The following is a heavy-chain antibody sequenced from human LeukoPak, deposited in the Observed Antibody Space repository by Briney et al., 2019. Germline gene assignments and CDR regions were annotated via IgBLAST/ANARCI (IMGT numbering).Heavy chain of an antibody. CDR2: IYPGDSDT. D-gene: IGHD6-19*01. J-gene: IGHJ3*02. Sequence: PGESLKISCKGSGYSFTSYWIGWVRQMPGKGLEWMGIIYPGDSDTRYSPSFQGQVTISADKSISTAYLQWSSLKASDTAMYYCASPTIAVAYLDAFDIWGQGTMVTVSS. CDR3: ASPTIAVAYLDAFDI. V-gene: IGHV5-51*03. CDR1: GYSFTSYW.